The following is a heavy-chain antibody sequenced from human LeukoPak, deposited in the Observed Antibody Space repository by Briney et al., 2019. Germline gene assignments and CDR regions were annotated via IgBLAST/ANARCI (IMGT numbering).Heavy chain of an antibody. CDR3: ATKNWNVFDY. Sequence: SETLSLTCTVSGGSISSSSYYWGWIRRPPGKGLEWIGSIYYSGITYYSPSLKSRVTISVDTSKNQFSLKLSSVTVADTAVYYCATKNWNVFDYWGQGTLVTVSS. J-gene: IGHJ4*02. V-gene: IGHV4-39*07. D-gene: IGHD1-1*01. CDR1: GGSISSSSYY. CDR2: IYYSGIT.